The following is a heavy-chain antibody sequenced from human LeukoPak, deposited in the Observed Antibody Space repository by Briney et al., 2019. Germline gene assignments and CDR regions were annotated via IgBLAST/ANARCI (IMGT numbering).Heavy chain of an antibody. V-gene: IGHV3-30*04. Sequence: PGGSLRLSCAASGFTFSSYAMHWVRQAPGKGLEWVAVISYDGSNKYYADSVKGRFTISRDNSKNTLYLQMNSLRAEDTAVYYCARGSWCSSTGCYFDYWGQGTLVTVSS. D-gene: IGHD2-2*01. CDR2: ISYDGSNK. CDR3: ARGSWCSSTGCYFDY. CDR1: GFTFSSYA. J-gene: IGHJ4*02.